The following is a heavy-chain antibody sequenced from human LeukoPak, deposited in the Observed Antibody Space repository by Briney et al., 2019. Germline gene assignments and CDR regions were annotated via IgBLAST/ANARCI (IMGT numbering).Heavy chain of an antibody. CDR2: INSDGINT. CDR3: ARDLGQYYDTSDNWFDP. J-gene: IGHJ5*02. D-gene: IGHD3-22*01. Sequence: GGSLRLSCAASGFPFSSYTMNWVRQAPGKGLVWVSRINSDGINTSYADSVKGRFTISRDNAKNTLNLQMNSLRAEDTAVYYCARDLGQYYDTSDNWFDPWGQGTLVTVSS. CDR1: GFPFSSYT. V-gene: IGHV3-74*01.